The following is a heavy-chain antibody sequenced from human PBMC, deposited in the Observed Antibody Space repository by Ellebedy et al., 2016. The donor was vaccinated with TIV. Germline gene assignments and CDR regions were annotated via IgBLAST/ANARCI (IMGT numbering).Heavy chain of an antibody. CDR3: ARSCSPSCWECLEY. Sequence: SETLSLXXAVSGAPSGYYFWSWIRQPPGKGLEWIGEVTHTGGTNYNPSLQSRVAMSLDSSKTQFSLELKSVTAADTAVYFCARSCSPSCWECLEYWGQGVLVTVSS. J-gene: IGHJ4*02. CDR1: GAPSGYYF. D-gene: IGHD2-2*01. V-gene: IGHV4-34*01. CDR2: VTHTGGT.